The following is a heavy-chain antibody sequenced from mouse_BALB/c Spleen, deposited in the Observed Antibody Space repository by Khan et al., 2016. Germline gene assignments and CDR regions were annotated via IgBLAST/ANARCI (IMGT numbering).Heavy chain of an antibody. CDR3: ARSTMITAHYAMDY. J-gene: IGHJ4*01. CDR1: GFNIKDTY. D-gene: IGHD2-4*01. V-gene: IGHV14-3*02. CDR2: IDPASGNT. Sequence: EVQLQESGAEPVKPGASVKLSCTASGFNIKDTYMYWVKQRPEQGLEWIGRIDPASGNTKFDPKFQDKATITADISSNTAYLLLTSLTSEDTAVYYCARSTMITAHYAMDYWGQGTSVTVSS.